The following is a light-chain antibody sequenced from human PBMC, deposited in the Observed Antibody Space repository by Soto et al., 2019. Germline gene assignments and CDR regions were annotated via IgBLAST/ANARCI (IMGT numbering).Light chain of an antibody. CDR3: SSYTSSTTVV. J-gene: IGLJ2*01. Sequence: QSALTQPASVSGSPGQSITISCTGTSSDVGGYNYVSWYQQHPGKAPKLMIYDVSNRPSGVSNRFSGSKSGNTASLTISGLQAEDEADFYCSSYTSSTTVVFGGVTELTVL. V-gene: IGLV2-14*01. CDR2: DVS. CDR1: SSDVGGYNY.